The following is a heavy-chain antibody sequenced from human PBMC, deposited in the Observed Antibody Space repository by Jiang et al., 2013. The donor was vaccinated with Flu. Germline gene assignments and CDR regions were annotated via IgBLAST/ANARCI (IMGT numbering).Heavy chain of an antibody. J-gene: IGHJ3*01. V-gene: IGHV4-61*01. D-gene: IGHD2-15*01. CDR2: VHHSGAT. CDR3: AREYSASDF. CDR1: GDSISSSYYY. Sequence: GSGLVKPSETLSLTCTVSGDSISSSYYYWGWIRQPPGKGLEWIGYVHHSGATSYNPSLESRVIMSIDTLNNQFSLRLDSVTAADTAMYYCAREYSASDFWGQGTMVTVSS.